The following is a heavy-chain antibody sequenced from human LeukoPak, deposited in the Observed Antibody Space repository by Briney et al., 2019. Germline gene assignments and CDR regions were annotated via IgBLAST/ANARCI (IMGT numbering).Heavy chain of an antibody. V-gene: IGHV1-46*01. CDR1: GYTFTGYY. CDR2: INPSGGST. J-gene: IGHJ5*02. Sequence: ASVKVSCKASGYTFTGYYMHWVRQAPGQGLEWMGIINPSGGSTSYAQKFQGRVTMTGDMSKSTVYMELSSLRSEDTAVYYCAGAVAGTWDNWFDPWGQGTLVTVSS. D-gene: IGHD6-19*01. CDR3: AGAVAGTWDNWFDP.